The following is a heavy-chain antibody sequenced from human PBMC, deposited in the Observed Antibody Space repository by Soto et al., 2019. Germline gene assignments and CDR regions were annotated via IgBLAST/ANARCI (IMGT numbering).Heavy chain of an antibody. J-gene: IGHJ4*02. CDR1: GGSISSGGYY. D-gene: IGHD3-22*01. Sequence: PSETLSITCSVSGGSISSGGYYWSWIRQHPGKGLEWIGYIYYSGSTYYNPSLKSRVTISVDTSKNQFSLKLSSVTAADTAVYYCARAVEDDLITMIVVGPPYYFDYWGQGTLVTVSS. CDR3: ARAVEDDLITMIVVGPPYYFDY. V-gene: IGHV4-31*03. CDR2: IYYSGST.